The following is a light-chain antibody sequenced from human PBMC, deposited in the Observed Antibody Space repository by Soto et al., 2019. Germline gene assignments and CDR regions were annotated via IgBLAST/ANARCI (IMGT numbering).Light chain of an antibody. CDR1: SSDVGGYNY. CDR3: SSYTTSNTAV. J-gene: IGLJ2*01. V-gene: IGLV2-14*03. Sequence: QSALTQPASVSAYPGQSITISCSGTSSDVGGYNYVSWYQQRPGKAPQLLIYDVTNRPSGVSYRFSGSKSGSTASLTISGLQAEDEADYYCSSYTTSNTAVFGGAT. CDR2: DVT.